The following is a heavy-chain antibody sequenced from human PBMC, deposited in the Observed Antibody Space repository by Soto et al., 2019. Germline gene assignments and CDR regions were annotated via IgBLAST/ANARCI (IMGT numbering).Heavy chain of an antibody. CDR3: ARGGCISIVCYKGFDY. CDR1: GFTFSNYA. J-gene: IGHJ4*02. V-gene: IGHV3-30-3*01. CDR2: ISYDESEK. Sequence: QVQVVESGGGVVQPGRSLKLSCAASGFTFSNYAMHWVRQAPGKGLEWVAVISYDESEKYYVDSVKGRFTISRDNSKNTLSLQMNSLKPDDTAVYFCARGGCISIVCYKGFDYWGQGTLVTVSS. D-gene: IGHD2-2*02.